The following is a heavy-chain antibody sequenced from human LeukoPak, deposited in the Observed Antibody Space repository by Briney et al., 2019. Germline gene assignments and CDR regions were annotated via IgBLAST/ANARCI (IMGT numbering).Heavy chain of an antibody. Sequence: TSQTLSLTCAVSGGSISSGGYSWSWIRQPPGKGLEWIGYIYHSGSTYYNPSLKSRVTISVDRSKNQFSLKLSSVTAADTAVYYCARAGYYDSRGYSGLRAFDIWGQGTMVTVSS. D-gene: IGHD3-22*01. CDR3: ARAGYYDSRGYSGLRAFDI. CDR2: IYHSGST. V-gene: IGHV4-30-2*01. CDR1: GGSISSGGYS. J-gene: IGHJ3*02.